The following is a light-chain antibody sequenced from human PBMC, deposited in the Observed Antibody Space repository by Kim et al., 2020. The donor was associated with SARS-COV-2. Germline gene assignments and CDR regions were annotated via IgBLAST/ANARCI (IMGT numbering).Light chain of an antibody. CDR1: TGAVTSGHF. CDR2: DTS. V-gene: IGLV7-46*01. Sequence: QAVVTQEPSLTVSPGGTVTLTCDSSTGAVTSGHFPYWFQQKPGQAPRTLICDTSNKHSWTPARFSGSLLGGKAALTLSGAQPEDEADYYCLLSYSGARVFGGGTQLTVL. CDR3: LLSYSGARV. J-gene: IGLJ2*01.